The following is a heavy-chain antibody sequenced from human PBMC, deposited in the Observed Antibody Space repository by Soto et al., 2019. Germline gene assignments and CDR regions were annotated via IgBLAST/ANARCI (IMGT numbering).Heavy chain of an antibody. D-gene: IGHD3-22*01. CDR1: GFTFSSYA. Sequence: GGSLRLSCAASGFTFSSYAMSWVRQAPGKGLEWVSAISGSGGSTYYADSVKGRFTISRDNSKNTLYLQMNSLRAEDTAVYYCAKSSASSYYDSSGSPPHYWGQGTLVTVSS. CDR2: ISGSGGST. V-gene: IGHV3-23*01. CDR3: AKSSASSYYDSSGSPPHY. J-gene: IGHJ4*02.